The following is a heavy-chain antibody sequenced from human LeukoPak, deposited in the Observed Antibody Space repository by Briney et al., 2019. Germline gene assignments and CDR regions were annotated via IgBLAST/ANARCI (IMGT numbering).Heavy chain of an antibody. V-gene: IGHV3-23*01. CDR2: ISGSGGST. D-gene: IGHD6-6*01. CDR3: AKAQQLVPLYFDY. Sequence: QPGGSLRLSCAASGFTFSSYAMSWVRQAPGKGLEWVSAISGSGGSTYYAGSVKGRFTISRDNSKNTLYLQMNSLRAEDTAVYYCAKAQQLVPLYFDYWGQGTLVTVSS. J-gene: IGHJ4*02. CDR1: GFTFSSYA.